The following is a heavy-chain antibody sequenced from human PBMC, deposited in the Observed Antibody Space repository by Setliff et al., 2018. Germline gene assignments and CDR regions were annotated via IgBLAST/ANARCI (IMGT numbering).Heavy chain of an antibody. J-gene: IGHJ6*02. D-gene: IGHD2-8*01. CDR2: IHHSGGT. CDR3: AKEHVVISFVTNTHHHYGMDV. CDR1: GGSFSGYY. Sequence: SETLSLTCAVSGGSFSGYYWSWIRQRPGKGLEWIGEIHHSGGTSYNPSLKSRVTISIDTSKNQFSLNLNSVTAADTAVYYCAKEHVVISFVTNTHHHYGMDVWGQGTTVTVSS. V-gene: IGHV4-34*01.